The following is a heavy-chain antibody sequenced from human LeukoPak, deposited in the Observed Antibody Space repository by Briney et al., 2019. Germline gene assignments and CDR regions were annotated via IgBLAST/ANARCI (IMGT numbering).Heavy chain of an antibody. D-gene: IGHD2-21*02. Sequence: SETLSLTSRIYRGTITNYYWSWLRQPPRKEMEWIGYIYHSGSTNYNPSLKSRVALSVDTSKNQFSLRLSSVTAADTAVYYCVRDLAGGSVCYFKHWGRGTLISVSS. CDR3: VRDLAGGSVCYFKH. J-gene: IGHJ1*01. CDR2: IYHSGST. V-gene: IGHV4-59*01. CDR1: RGTITNYY.